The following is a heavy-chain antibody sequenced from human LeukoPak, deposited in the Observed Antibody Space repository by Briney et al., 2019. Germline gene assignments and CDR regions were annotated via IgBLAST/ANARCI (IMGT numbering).Heavy chain of an antibody. CDR2: VYTSGST. J-gene: IGHJ6*03. CDR3: ARGGGYYGSGSNYYYYYMDV. CDR1: GGSISSYY. V-gene: IGHV4-4*07. D-gene: IGHD3-10*01. Sequence: SETLSLTCTVSGGSISSYYWSWIRQPAGKGLEWIGRVYTSGSTNYNPSLKSRVTMSVDTSKNQFSLKLSSVTAADTAVYYCARGGGYYGSGSNYYYYYMDVWGKGTTVTISS.